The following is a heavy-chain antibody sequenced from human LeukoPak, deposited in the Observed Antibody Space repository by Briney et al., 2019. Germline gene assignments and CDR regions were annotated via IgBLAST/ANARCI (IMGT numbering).Heavy chain of an antibody. V-gene: IGHV3-23*01. J-gene: IGHJ4*02. Sequence: GGSLRLSCAASGFTFDTYALSWVRRAPGKGLEWVSAISGSGTNTYYADSVKGRFTISRDNSKNTLYLQMNSLRAEDTAVYYCAKGVNDYGDPSDYWGQGTLVTVSS. CDR1: GFTFDTYA. CDR3: AKGVNDYGDPSDY. CDR2: ISGSGTNT. D-gene: IGHD4-17*01.